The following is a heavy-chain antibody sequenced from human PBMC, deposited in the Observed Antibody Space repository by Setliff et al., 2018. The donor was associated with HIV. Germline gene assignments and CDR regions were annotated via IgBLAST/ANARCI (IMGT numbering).Heavy chain of an antibody. D-gene: IGHD2-8*01. Sequence: GGSLRLSCAASGFTFSRYSMNWVCQAPGKGLEWVSLISSDGSTTTYADSVKGRFTVSRDNARNTLYLQMNSLRPDDTAVYYCATDRFFVANYWGPGTLVTVSS. V-gene: IGHV3-74*03. CDR1: GFTFSRYS. J-gene: IGHJ4*02. CDR2: ISSDGSTT. CDR3: ATDRFFVANY.